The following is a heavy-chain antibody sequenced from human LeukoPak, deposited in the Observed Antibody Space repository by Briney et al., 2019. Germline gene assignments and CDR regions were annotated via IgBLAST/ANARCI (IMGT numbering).Heavy chain of an antibody. CDR3: ARAVWGSYRYTE. CDR2: IYYSGST. V-gene: IGHV4-61*08. J-gene: IGHJ4*02. D-gene: IGHD3-16*02. Sequence: SQTLSLTCAVSGGSISSGGYSWSWIRQPPGKGLEWIGYIYYSGSTNYNPSLKSRVTISVDTSKNQFSLKLSSVTAADTAVYYCARAVWGSYRYTEWGQGTLVTVSS. CDR1: GGSISSGGYS.